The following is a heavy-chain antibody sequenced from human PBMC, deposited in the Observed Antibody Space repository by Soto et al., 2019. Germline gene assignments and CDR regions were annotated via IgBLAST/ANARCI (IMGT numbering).Heavy chain of an antibody. CDR3: AKPDCSGGSCYYYFDY. V-gene: IGHV3-30*18. CDR1: GFTFSSYG. Sequence: PGGSLRLSCAASGFTFSSYGMHWVRQAPGKGLEWVAVISYDGSNKYYADSVKGRFTISRDNSKNTLYLQMNSLRAEDTAVYYCAKPDCSGGSCYYYFDYWGQGTLVTVSS. CDR2: ISYDGSNK. D-gene: IGHD2-15*01. J-gene: IGHJ4*02.